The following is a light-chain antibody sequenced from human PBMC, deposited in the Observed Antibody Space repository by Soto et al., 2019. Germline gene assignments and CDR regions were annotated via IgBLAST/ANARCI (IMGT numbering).Light chain of an antibody. CDR2: LGS. Sequence: DIVMTQSPLSLPVTPGEPASISCRSSQSLLQSNGYNYLDWYLQRPGQSPQLLIYLGSHRASGVTDXXSGSGSGTDFTLKISRVEADDFGIYYCMQPLQTPRTFGQGTRVEIK. J-gene: IGKJ1*01. CDR1: QSLLQSNGYNY. V-gene: IGKV2-28*01. CDR3: MQPLQTPRT.